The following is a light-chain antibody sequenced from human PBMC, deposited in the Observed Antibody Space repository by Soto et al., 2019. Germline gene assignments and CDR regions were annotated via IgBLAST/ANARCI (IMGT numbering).Light chain of an antibody. CDR1: QTVRSNQ. J-gene: IGKJ5*01. V-gene: IGKV3-20*01. CDR3: QQYDSSPPIT. Sequence: EILLTQSPGTLSMSPGETDTLSCRASQTVRSNQLAWYQQKPGQAPRLLISLASSRATGVPDRFSGSGSGTDFTLTISRLEPEDFAVYYCQQYDSSPPITFGQGTRLEIK. CDR2: LAS.